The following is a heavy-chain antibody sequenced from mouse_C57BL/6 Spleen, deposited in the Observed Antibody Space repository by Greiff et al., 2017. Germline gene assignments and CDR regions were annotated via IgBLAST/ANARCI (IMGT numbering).Heavy chain of an antibody. Sequence: EVKLMESGGGLVQPGGSLKLSCAASGFTFSDYGMAWVRQAPRKGPEWVAFISNLAYSIYYADTVTGRFTISRENAKNTLYLEMSSLRSEDTAMYYCARRDGYYGWFAYWGQGTLVTVSA. J-gene: IGHJ3*01. CDR2: ISNLAYSI. D-gene: IGHD2-3*01. CDR1: GFTFSDYG. V-gene: IGHV5-15*01. CDR3: ARRDGYYGWFAY.